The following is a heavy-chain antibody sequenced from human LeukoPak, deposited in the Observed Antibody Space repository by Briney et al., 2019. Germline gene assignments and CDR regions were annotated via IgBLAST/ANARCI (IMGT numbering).Heavy chain of an antibody. V-gene: IGHV4-38-2*01. CDR3: ARGEPVAMYYPDWFDA. J-gene: IGHJ5*02. D-gene: IGHD2-2*01. CDR1: GYSISSGFY. Sequence: SETLSLTCAVSGYSISSGFYWGWIRQPPGKGLEWIGRIYHSGSTYYSPSLKSRVTISEDTSKTQFSLKLSSVTAADTAVYYCARGEPVAMYYPDWFDAWGQGSLVSVSS. CDR2: IYHSGST.